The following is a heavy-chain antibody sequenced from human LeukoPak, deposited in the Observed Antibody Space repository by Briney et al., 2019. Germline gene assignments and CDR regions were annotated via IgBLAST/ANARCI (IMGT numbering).Heavy chain of an antibody. CDR2: INPNSGGT. CDR1: GYTFTSYG. Sequence: ASVKVSCKASGYTFTSYGISWVRQAPGQGLEWMGWINPNSGGTNYAQKFQGRVTMTRDTSISTAYMELSRLRSDDTAVYYCAMPVSGSSWYNYAFDIWGQGTMVTVSS. V-gene: IGHV1-2*02. J-gene: IGHJ3*02. CDR3: AMPVSGSSWYNYAFDI. D-gene: IGHD6-13*01.